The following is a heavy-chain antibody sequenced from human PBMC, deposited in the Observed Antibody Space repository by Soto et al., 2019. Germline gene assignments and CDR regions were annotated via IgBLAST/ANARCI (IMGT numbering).Heavy chain of an antibody. V-gene: IGHV1-18*01. Sequence: ASVKVSCKASGYTFTSYGISWVRQAPGQGLEWMGRISASSGNTNYAQKLQGRVTMTRDTSTSTAYMELSSLRSEDTAVYYCARRGIAVAVGYYYYGMDVRGQGTTVTVSS. CDR3: ARRGIAVAVGYYYYGMDV. CDR1: GYTFTSYG. D-gene: IGHD6-19*01. CDR2: ISASSGNT. J-gene: IGHJ6*02.